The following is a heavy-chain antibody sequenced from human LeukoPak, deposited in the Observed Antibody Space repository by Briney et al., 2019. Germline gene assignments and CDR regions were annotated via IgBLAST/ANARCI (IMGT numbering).Heavy chain of an antibody. Sequence: GGSLRLSCEASGFTFSNYAMHWVRQAPGKGLQWVAIISYDGSMKFYEDSVKGRFTISRDNFKNMLYLQMNSLRAEDTAVYYCARVDYYDSRMDVWGQGTTVTVSS. D-gene: IGHD3-22*01. CDR2: ISYDGSMK. CDR3: ARVDYYDSRMDV. CDR1: GFTFSNYA. V-gene: IGHV3-30*03. J-gene: IGHJ6*02.